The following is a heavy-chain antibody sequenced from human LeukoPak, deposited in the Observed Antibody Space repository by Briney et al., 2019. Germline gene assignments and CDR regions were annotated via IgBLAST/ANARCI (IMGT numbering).Heavy chain of an antibody. CDR3: ANTIAYDSSGYYWGSFDY. D-gene: IGHD3-22*01. CDR2: ISGSSSST. V-gene: IGHV3-23*01. CDR1: GFTFSTYA. J-gene: IGHJ4*02. Sequence: GGSLRLSCAASGFTFSTYAMNWVRQAPGKGLEWVSAISGSSSSTYYADSVKGRFTISRDNSKNTLYLQMNSLRAEDTAVYYCANTIAYDSSGYYWGSFDYWGQGTLVTVSS.